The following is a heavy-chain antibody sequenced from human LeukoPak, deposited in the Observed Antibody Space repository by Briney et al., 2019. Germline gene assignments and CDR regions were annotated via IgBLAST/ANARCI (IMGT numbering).Heavy chain of an antibody. CDR1: GYTFTNYH. Sequence: GASVKVSRKASGYTFTNYHINWVRQASGQGLEWMTWINPDTGDKGYARKFQDRVTITTDTSISTAYMELSSLSSEDTAVYFCARTTSMTASGYEYWGEGTLVTVSS. CDR3: ARTTSMTASGYEY. J-gene: IGHJ4*02. V-gene: IGHV1-8*03. D-gene: IGHD2-21*02. CDR2: INPDTGDK.